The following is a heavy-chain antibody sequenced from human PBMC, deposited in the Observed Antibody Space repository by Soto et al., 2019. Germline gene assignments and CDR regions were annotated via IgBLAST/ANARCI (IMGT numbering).Heavy chain of an antibody. Sequence: QITLKESGPTLVKPTQTLTLTCTFSGFSLSTSEVGVCWIRQPPGKALQWLALIYWDDDKRYSPSLKSRLTITKDTSKNQVVLTMTNMDPVDTATYYCAHAPGIAVTTNWFDPWGQGILVTVSS. CDR1: GFSLSTSEVG. J-gene: IGHJ5*02. D-gene: IGHD6-19*01. CDR2: IYWDDDK. V-gene: IGHV2-5*02. CDR3: AHAPGIAVTTNWFDP.